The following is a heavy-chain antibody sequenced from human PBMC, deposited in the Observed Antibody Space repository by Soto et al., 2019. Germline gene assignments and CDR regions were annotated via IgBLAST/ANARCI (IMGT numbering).Heavy chain of an antibody. V-gene: IGHV4-59*01. J-gene: IGHJ4*02. D-gene: IGHD6-13*01. Sequence: PSETLSLTCTVSGGSISSYYWSWIRQPPGKGLEWIGYIYYSGSTNYNPSLKSRVTISVDTSKNQFSLKLSSVTAADTAVCYCARGGIYSSSWPVDYWGQGTLVTVSS. CDR1: GGSISSYY. CDR2: IYYSGST. CDR3: ARGGIYSSSWPVDY.